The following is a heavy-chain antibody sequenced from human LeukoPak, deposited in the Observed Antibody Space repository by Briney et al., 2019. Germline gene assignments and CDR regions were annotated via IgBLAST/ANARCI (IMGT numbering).Heavy chain of an antibody. CDR1: GFTFRSYG. Sequence: GRSLRLSCAASGFTFRSYGMHWVRQAPGKGLEWVALISYDGTNKHYGNSVKGRFTISRDTPKNTVFLQMSSLRPEDTAVYYCAKGGDHTGSLDAFDMWGQGTKVTVSS. J-gene: IGHJ3*02. V-gene: IGHV3-30*18. D-gene: IGHD2-8*02. CDR2: ISYDGTNK. CDR3: AKGGDHTGSLDAFDM.